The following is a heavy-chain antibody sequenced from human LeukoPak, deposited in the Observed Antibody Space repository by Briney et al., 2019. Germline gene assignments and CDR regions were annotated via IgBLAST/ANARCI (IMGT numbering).Heavy chain of an antibody. J-gene: IGHJ4*02. CDR3: ATPLDYYDRSDSHQGGD. CDR2: ISYDGSNK. Sequence: GGSLRLSCAASGFTFSSYGMHWVRQAPGKGLEWVAVISYDGSNKYYADSVKGRFTIPRDNSKNTLYLQMNSLRAEDTAVYYCATPLDYYDRSDSHQGGDWGQGTLVTVSS. V-gene: IGHV3-30*03. D-gene: IGHD3-22*01. CDR1: GFTFSSYG.